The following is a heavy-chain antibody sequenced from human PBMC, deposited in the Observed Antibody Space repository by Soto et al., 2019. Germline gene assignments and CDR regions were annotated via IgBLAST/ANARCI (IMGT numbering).Heavy chain of an antibody. V-gene: IGHV3-9*01. CDR3: ARRQQLVSFYGMDV. D-gene: IGHD6-13*01. J-gene: IGHJ6*02. CDR1: GFTFDDYA. CDR2: ISWNSGSI. Sequence: EVQLVESGGGLVQPGRSLRLSCAASGFTFDDYAMHWVRQAPGKGLEWVSGISWNSGSIGYADSVKGRFTISRDNAKNSLYLQMDSLRAEDTALYCCARRQQLVSFYGMDVWGQGTPVTVSS.